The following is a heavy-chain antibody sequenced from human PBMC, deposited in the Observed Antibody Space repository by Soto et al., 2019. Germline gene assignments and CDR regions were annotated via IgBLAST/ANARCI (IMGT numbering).Heavy chain of an antibody. J-gene: IGHJ4*02. CDR1: GGSVSDKTYY. D-gene: IGHD4-17*01. V-gene: IGHV4-61*01. Sequence: KPSEPLSLTCSVPGGSVSDKTYYWSWIRQPPGKRLEWIGYVYYSGTTNYNPSLKSRVTISVDLSKNRFSLRLSSVTTADTALYYCARTTAVPNTLPATYFFDYLGQGALVAVSS. CDR2: VYYSGTT. CDR3: ARTTAVPNTLPATYFFDY.